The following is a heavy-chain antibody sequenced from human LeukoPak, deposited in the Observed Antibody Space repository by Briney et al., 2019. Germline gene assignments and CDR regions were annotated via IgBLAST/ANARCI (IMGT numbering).Heavy chain of an antibody. Sequence: ASVKVSCKASGYTFTSYDINWVRQATGQGLEWMGWVNPNSGHTGFAQKFQGRVTMTEDTSTDTAYMELSSLRSEDTAVYYCATGITMVRGVIPDLDYWGQGTLVTVSS. CDR3: ATGITMVRGVIPDLDY. CDR1: GYTFTSYD. J-gene: IGHJ4*02. D-gene: IGHD3-10*01. V-gene: IGHV1-8*01. CDR2: VNPNSGHT.